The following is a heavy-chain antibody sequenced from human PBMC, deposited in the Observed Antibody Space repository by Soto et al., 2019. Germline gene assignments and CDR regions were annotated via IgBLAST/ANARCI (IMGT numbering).Heavy chain of an antibody. J-gene: IGHJ5*02. CDR2: IWYDGSNK. CDR3: ARDAGGLRYFFLIIRRPPAWIDP. Sequence: HPGGSLRLSSAASGFTFSSYGMHWVRQAPGKGLEWVAVIWYDGSNKYYADSVKGRFTISRDNSKNTLYLQMNSLRAEDTAVYYCARDAGGLRYFFLIIRRPPAWIDP. V-gene: IGHV3-33*01. D-gene: IGHD3-9*01. CDR1: GFTFSSYG.